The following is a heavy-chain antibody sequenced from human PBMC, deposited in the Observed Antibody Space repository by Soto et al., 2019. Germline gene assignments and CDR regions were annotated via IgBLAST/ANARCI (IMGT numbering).Heavy chain of an antibody. J-gene: IGHJ6*02. D-gene: IGHD3-22*01. Sequence: PSETLSLTCTVSGGSISSYRWSWIRQPAWKGLEWIGRISNNGNTQYNPPLKSRVTVSGDTSRNQFSLKLSSVTAADTAVYYCARDRYYDSSGSYYGMDVSSQGTTVTVSS. CDR1: GGSISSYR. CDR3: ARDRYYDSSGSYYGMDV. V-gene: IGHV4-4*07. CDR2: ISNNGNT.